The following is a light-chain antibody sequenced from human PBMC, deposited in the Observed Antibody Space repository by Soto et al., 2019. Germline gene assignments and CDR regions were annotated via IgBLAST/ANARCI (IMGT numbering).Light chain of an antibody. Sequence: DIQMTQSPSTLSASVGDRVTITCRASQSISSWLAWYQQKPGKAPKLMIYDASSLESGVPSRFSGSGAGTELTLPIISLQPDDFATYYCQQYNSPSLAFGGGTKVEIK. CDR3: QQYNSPSLA. V-gene: IGKV1-5*01. CDR2: DAS. J-gene: IGKJ4*01. CDR1: QSISSW.